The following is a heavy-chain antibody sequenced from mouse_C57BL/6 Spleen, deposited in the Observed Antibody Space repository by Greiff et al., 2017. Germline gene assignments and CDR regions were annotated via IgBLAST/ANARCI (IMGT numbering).Heavy chain of an antibody. CDR3: EKGMGLRRFAC. J-gene: IGHJ3*01. CDR2: IDPSDSDT. V-gene: IGHV1-52*01. CDR1: GYTFTSYW. D-gene: IGHD2-4*01. Sequence: QVQLQQPGAELVRPGSSVKLSCKASGYTFTSYWMHWVKQRPIQGLEWIGHIDPSDSDTHYNQKFKDKATLTVDKSSSTAYMQLSSLTSEDSAVYYSEKGMGLRRFACWGKGTLVTVSA.